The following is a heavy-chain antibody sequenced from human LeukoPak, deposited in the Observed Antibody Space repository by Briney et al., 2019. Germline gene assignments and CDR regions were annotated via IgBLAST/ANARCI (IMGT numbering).Heavy chain of an antibody. J-gene: IGHJ5*02. CDR2: ITISSTYI. CDR3: ARGEAYCAGDCSPA. Sequence: GGSLRLSCAASGFTFSSYNMIWVRQAPGKGLEWVSSITISSTYIYYADSVKGRFTISRDNAKNSLYLQMNSLRAEDTAVYYCARGEAYCAGDCSPAWGQGTLVTVSS. CDR1: GFTFSSYN. D-gene: IGHD2-21*02. V-gene: IGHV3-21*01.